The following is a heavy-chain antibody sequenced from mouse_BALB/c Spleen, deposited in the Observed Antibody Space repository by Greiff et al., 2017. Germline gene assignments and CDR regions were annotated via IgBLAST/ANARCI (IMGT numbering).Heavy chain of an antibody. V-gene: IGHV5-9-3*01. CDR3: ARQYYGSSPPWFAY. CDR1: GFTFSSYA. J-gene: IGHJ3*01. D-gene: IGHD1-1*01. CDR2: ISSGGSYT. Sequence: DVMLVESGGGLVKPGGSLKLSCAASGFTFSSYAMSWVRQTPEKRLEWVATISSGGSYTYYPDSVKGRFTISRDNAKNTLYLQMSSLRSEDTAMYYCARQYYGSSPPWFAYWGQGTLVTVSA.